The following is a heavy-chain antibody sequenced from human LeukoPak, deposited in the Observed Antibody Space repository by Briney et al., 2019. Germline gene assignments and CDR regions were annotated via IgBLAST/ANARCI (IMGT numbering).Heavy chain of an antibody. V-gene: IGHV3-30*04. CDR2: ISYDGSNK. J-gene: IGHJ4*02. Sequence: GGSLRLSCAASGFTFSSYAMHWVRQAPGKGLEWVAVISYDGSNKYYADSVKGRFTISRDNSKNSLYLQMNSLRAEDTAVYYCARMPATGENFDYWGQGTLVTVSS. CDR3: ARMPATGENFDY. CDR1: GFTFSSYA. D-gene: IGHD7-27*01.